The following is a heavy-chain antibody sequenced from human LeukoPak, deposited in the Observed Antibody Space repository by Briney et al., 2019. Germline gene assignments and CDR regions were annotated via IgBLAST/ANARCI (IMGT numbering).Heavy chain of an antibody. CDR2: ISGSGGST. V-gene: IGHV3-23*01. J-gene: IGHJ5*02. CDR1: GFTFSSYG. D-gene: IGHD6-13*01. CDR3: AKDRSSSWGWNWFDP. Sequence: PGGSLRLSCAASGFTFSSYGMSWVRQAPGKGLEWVSAISGSGGSTYYADSVKGRFTISRDNSKNTLYLQMNSLRAEDTAVYYCAKDRSSSWGWNWFDPWGQGTLVTVSS.